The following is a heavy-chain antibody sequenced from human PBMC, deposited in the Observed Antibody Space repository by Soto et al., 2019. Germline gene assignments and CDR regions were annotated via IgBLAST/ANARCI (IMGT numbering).Heavy chain of an antibody. Sequence: QVQLVESGGGVVQPGRSLRLSCAASGFIFNEYGMHWVRQAPGKGLEWVAVIWYDGSNKYYADSVRGRFTFSRDNSSNTLSLQMNSMGVENTAMYYCARWGCSGSNCNLNQRSFDLWGQGPLVTVSS. CDR3: ARWGCSGSNCNLNQRSFDL. CDR2: IWYDGSNK. V-gene: IGHV3-33*01. CDR1: GFIFNEYG. D-gene: IGHD1-26*01. J-gene: IGHJ4*02.